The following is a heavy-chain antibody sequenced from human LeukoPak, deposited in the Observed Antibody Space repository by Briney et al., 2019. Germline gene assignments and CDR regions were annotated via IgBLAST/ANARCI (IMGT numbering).Heavy chain of an antibody. CDR1: GGSISSGGYS. D-gene: IGHD3-10*01. CDR2: IYHSGST. CDR3: ARGGVEYYGLGSYYWAFDI. J-gene: IGHJ3*02. Sequence: SETLSLTCAVSGGSISSGGYSWSWIRQPPGKGLEWIGYIYHSGSTYYNPSLKSRVTISVDRSKNQFSLKLSSVTAADTAVYYCARGGVEYYGLGSYYWAFDIWGQGTMVTVSS. V-gene: IGHV4-30-2*01.